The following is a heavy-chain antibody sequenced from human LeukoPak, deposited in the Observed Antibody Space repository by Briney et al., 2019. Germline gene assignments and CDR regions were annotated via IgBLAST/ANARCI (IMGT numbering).Heavy chain of an antibody. CDR2: ISGSGGST. D-gene: IGHD5-18*01. CDR3: AKGGIIHTAMASGIFYFDY. V-gene: IGHV3-23*01. J-gene: IGHJ4*02. CDR1: GFTFSSYA. Sequence: QPGGSLRLSCAASGFTFSSYAMSWVRQAPGKGLEWVSAISGSGGSTYYADSVKGRFTISRDNSKNTLYLQMNSLRAEDTAVYYCAKGGIIHTAMASGIFYFDYWGQGTLVTVSS.